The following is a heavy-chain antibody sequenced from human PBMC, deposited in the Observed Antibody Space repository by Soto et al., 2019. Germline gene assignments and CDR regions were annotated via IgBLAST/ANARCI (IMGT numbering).Heavy chain of an antibody. Sequence: GGSLRLSCNCSGFRFSEHAMTWVRQAPGKGLEWVGFIRNTPYGGTTDYAASVRGRFTISRDDSASIAYLQMNSLKTEDSGLYDCSRGSFGYYGPWGPGTLVTVSS. J-gene: IGHJ5*02. CDR3: SRGSFGYYGP. D-gene: IGHD2-2*03. V-gene: IGHV3-49*04. CDR2: IRNTPYGGTT. CDR1: GFRFSEHA.